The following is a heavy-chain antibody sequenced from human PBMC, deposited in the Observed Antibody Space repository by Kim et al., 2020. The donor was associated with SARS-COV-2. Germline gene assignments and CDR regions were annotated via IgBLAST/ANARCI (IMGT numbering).Heavy chain of an antibody. Sequence: VKGRFTNSRDNAKNSLYLQMNSLRAEDTAVYYCARGLPYYYDSSGYLRYWGQGTLVTVSS. CDR3: ARGLPYYYDSSGYLRY. J-gene: IGHJ4*02. V-gene: IGHV3-7*04. D-gene: IGHD3-22*01.